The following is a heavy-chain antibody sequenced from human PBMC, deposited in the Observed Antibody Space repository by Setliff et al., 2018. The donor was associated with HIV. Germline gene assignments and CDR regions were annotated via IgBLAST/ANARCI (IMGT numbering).Heavy chain of an antibody. D-gene: IGHD3-10*01. CDR2: VYHGGSA. V-gene: IGHV4-38-2*01. CDR3: AKVETKVRGATYGMDV. J-gene: IGHJ4*02. CDR1: GYSISSGHY. Sequence: SETLSLTCAVSGYSISSGHYWGWIRQSPGKGLEWIGSVYHGGSAYYNPSLESRVTILLDTSKNQFSLELTPVTAADTAVYYCAKVETKVRGATYGMDVWGQGTLVTVSS.